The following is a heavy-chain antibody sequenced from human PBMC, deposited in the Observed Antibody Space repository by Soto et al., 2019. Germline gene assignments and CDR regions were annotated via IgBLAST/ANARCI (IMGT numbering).Heavy chain of an antibody. Sequence: EVQLLESGGGLVQPGGSLRLSCAASGFSFSTYAMSWVRQAPGKGLEWVSVISGSGDNTYCGDSVKGRFTISRDNSENTIYLQMNSQSVEDTAAYYCSKDSRESASCWGDDWGQGTLVTVSS. J-gene: IGHJ4*02. V-gene: IGHV3-23*01. D-gene: IGHD7-27*01. CDR2: ISGSGDNT. CDR3: SKDSRESASCWGDD. CDR1: GFSFSTYA.